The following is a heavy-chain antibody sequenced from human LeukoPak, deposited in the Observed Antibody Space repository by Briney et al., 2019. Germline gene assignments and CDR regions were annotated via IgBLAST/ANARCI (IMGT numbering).Heavy chain of an antibody. CDR2: MNPNSGNT. CDR1: GYTFTSYY. V-gene: IGHV1-8*02. J-gene: IGHJ4*02. CDR3: ARDSYCSGGSCYPD. D-gene: IGHD2-15*01. Sequence: GASVKVSCKASGYTFTSYYLHWVRQAPGQGLEWMGWMNPNSGNTGYAQKFQGRVTMTRNTSISTAYMELSSLRSEDTAVYYCARDSYCSGGSCYPDWGQGTLVTVSS.